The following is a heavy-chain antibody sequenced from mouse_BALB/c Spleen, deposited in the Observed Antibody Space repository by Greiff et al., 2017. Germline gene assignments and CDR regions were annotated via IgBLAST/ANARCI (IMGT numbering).Heavy chain of an antibody. V-gene: IGHV7-3*02. D-gene: IGHD2-10*02. CDR2: IRNKANGYTT. CDR1: GFTFTDYY. Sequence: EVKLVESGGGLVQPGGSLRLSCATSGFTFTDYYMSWVRQPPGKALEWLGFIRNKANGYTTEYSASVKGRFTISRDNSQSILYLQMNTLRAEDSATYYCARAVSYGNYDYWGQGTTLTVSS. CDR3: ARAVSYGNYDY. J-gene: IGHJ2*01.